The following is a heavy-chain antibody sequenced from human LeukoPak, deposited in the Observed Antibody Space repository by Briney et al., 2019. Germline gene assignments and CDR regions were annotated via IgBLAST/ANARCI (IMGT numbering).Heavy chain of an antibody. CDR2: VYNSGTT. D-gene: IGHD5-18*01. CDR1: GGSLTNYH. V-gene: IGHV4-59*01. J-gene: IGHJ4*02. Sequence: SETLSLTCTVSGGSLTNYHWTWIRQPPGKGLEYIGYVYNSGTTFYNPSLKSRVTISADTSKKQFSLKLSSVTAADTAVYYCARAGYSYDYGFDYWGQGTLVTVSS. CDR3: ARAGYSYDYGFDY.